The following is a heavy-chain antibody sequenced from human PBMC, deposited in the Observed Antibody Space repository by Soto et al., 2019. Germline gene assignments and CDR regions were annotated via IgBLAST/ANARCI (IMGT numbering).Heavy chain of an antibody. D-gene: IGHD5-18*01. J-gene: IGHJ4*02. CDR3: ARAYRIQLWLHFDY. CDR2: IYYSGST. V-gene: IGHV4-30-2*05. CDR1: GGSISSGGYS. Sequence: SETLSLTCAVSGGSISSGGYSWSRIRQPPGKGLEWIGYIYYSGSTYYNPSLKSRVTISVDTSKNQFSLKLSSVTAADTAVYYCARAYRIQLWLHFDYWGQGTLVTVSS.